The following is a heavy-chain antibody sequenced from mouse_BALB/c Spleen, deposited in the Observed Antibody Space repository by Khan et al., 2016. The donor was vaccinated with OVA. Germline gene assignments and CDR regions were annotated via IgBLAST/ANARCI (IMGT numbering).Heavy chain of an antibody. D-gene: IGHD1-1*01. CDR2: INPSIAYT. Sequence: QVQLQQSGAELAKPGASVKMSCKASGYTFVNYWILWVRQRPGQGLEWIGYINPSIAYTENNQNFKDTVKLTADKSSSTAYMQLNSLTSEDSSVYYCARRGLRWDFGDWGQGTTLTVSS. J-gene: IGHJ2*01. V-gene: IGHV1-7*01. CDR3: ARRGLRWDFGD. CDR1: GYTFVNYW.